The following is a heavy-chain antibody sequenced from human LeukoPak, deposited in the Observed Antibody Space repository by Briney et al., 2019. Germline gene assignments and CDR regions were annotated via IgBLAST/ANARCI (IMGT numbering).Heavy chain of an antibody. V-gene: IGHV4-59*01. CDR1: GDSTNSYY. Sequence: SETLSLTCTVSGDSTNSYYWSWIRQSPGKGLEWIGYIYYSGSTNYNPSLKSRVTISVDTSKNQFSLKLSSVTTADTAVYYCARLHRGEEAFDIWGQGTMVTVSS. CDR3: ARLHRGEEAFDI. CDR2: IYYSGST. J-gene: IGHJ3*02.